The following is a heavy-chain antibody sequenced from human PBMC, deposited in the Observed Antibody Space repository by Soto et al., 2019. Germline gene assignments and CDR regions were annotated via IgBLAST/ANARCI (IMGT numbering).Heavy chain of an antibody. CDR3: ARRTYSTSPFDP. CDR1: GGSIRSSGYY. V-gene: IGHV4-39*01. CDR2: IYYSGST. D-gene: IGHD2-2*01. J-gene: IGHJ5*02. Sequence: SETLSLTCTGSGGSIRSSGYYWAWIRQPPGKGLEWIGSIYYSGSTYYNPSLKSRVTISVDTSKNQFSLNLSSVTAADTAVYHCARRTYSTSPFDPWGPGTLVTVSS.